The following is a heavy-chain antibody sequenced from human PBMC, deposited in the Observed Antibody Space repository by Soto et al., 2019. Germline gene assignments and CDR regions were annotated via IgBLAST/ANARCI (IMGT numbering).Heavy chain of an antibody. V-gene: IGHV5-51*01. CDR3: ARRVGYCSSTSCHDYYYGMDV. D-gene: IGHD2-2*01. CDR1: GYSFTSYW. Sequence: PGESLKIFRKGAGYSFTSYWIGWVRQMPGKGLEGMGIIYPGDSDTRYSPSFQGQVTISADKSISTAYLQWSSLKASDTAMYYCARRVGYCSSTSCHDYYYGMDVWGQGTTVTVSS. J-gene: IGHJ6*02. CDR2: IYPGDSDT.